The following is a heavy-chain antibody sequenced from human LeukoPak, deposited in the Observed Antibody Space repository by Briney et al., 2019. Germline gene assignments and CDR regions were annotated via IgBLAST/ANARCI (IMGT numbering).Heavy chain of an antibody. J-gene: IGHJ3*02. V-gene: IGHV4-31*03. Sequence: SETLSLTCTVSGGSISSGAYYWTWIRQHPGKGLEWIGYTYYTGSTYYNPSLKSRLTISVDTSKNQFSLKLTSVTAADTAVYYCARLYDILTGYPTDDAFDIWGQGTMVTVSS. D-gene: IGHD3-9*01. CDR3: ARLYDILTGYPTDDAFDI. CDR1: GGSISSGAYY. CDR2: TYYTGST.